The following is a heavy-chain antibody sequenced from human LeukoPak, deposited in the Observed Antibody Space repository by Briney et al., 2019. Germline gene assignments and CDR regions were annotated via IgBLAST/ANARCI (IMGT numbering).Heavy chain of an antibody. J-gene: IGHJ4*02. CDR2: LIGSNGAT. CDR1: GFTSTNYA. Sequence: HAGGSLRLSCAASGFTSTNYAMNWVRQAPGKGLEWVSILIGSNGATDYADSVKGRFTTSRDNSKNTLYLQMNSLRAEDTAIYYCAKGAYDYIEMGYFDSWGRGTLVTVSS. V-gene: IGHV3-23*01. CDR3: AKGAYDYIEMGYFDS. D-gene: IGHD5-12*01.